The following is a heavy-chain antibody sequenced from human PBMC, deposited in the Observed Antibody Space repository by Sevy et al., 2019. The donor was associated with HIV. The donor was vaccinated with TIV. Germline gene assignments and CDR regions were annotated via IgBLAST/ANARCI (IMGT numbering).Heavy chain of an antibody. CDR3: ARNTYYFDTTGYGAFDM. J-gene: IGHJ3*02. CDR2: INWSADNT. Sequence: GGSLRLSCVVSGFTFDDYAMSWVRQAPGKGLEWVSSINWSADNTGYADSVKGRFTISRDSAMKSLNLQMNSLTVEDTALYYCARNTYYFDTTGYGAFDMWGQGTMVTVSS. V-gene: IGHV3-20*04. CDR1: GFTFDDYA. D-gene: IGHD3-22*01.